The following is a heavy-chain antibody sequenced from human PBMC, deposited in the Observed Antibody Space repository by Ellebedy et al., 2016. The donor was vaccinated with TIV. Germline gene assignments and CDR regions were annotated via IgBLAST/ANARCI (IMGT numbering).Heavy chain of an antibody. CDR2: INQDGTVP. J-gene: IGHJ2*01. CDR3: AGGTGWIFDL. D-gene: IGHD6-19*01. CDR1: GFTFSNVW. V-gene: IGHV3-7*03. Sequence: GESLKISCAASGFTFSNVWMNWVRQAPGKGLEWLANINQDGTVPDYLDSLKGRFSISRDNAKNLLFLQMHSLRDDDTAMYYCAGGTGWIFDLWGRGTLVTVSS.